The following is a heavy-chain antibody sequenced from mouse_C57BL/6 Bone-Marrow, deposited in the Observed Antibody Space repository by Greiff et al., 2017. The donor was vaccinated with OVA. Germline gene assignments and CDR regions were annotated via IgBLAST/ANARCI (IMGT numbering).Heavy chain of an antibody. CDR3: EKSGYWWYFDV. CDR2: INPGSGGN. V-gene: IGHV1-54*01. J-gene: IGHJ1*03. D-gene: IGHD3-1*01. CDR1: GYAFTNYL. Sequence: VQLQQSGAELVRPGTSVKVSCKASGYAFTNYLIEWVKQRPGQGLEWIGGINPGSGGNNYNEKFKGKATLTADKSSITAYMQLSSLTSEYSAVYFCEKSGYWWYFDVWGTGTTVTVSS.